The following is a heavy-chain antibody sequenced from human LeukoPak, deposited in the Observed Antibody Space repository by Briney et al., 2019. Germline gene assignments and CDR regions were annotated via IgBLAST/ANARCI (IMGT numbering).Heavy chain of an antibody. CDR2: TYYRSKWYN. CDR3: ARDFSNNHYYHSNTRWLDP. D-gene: IGHD3-22*01. CDR1: GDSVSSNSAA. Sequence: SQTLSLTCAISGDSVSSNSAAWNWIRHSPSRGLEWLGRTYYRSKWYNDYAVSVQSRITINPDTSKNQFSLPLNSVTPEDTAVYYCARDFSNNHYYHSNTRWLDPWGQGTLVTVSS. V-gene: IGHV6-1*01. J-gene: IGHJ5*02.